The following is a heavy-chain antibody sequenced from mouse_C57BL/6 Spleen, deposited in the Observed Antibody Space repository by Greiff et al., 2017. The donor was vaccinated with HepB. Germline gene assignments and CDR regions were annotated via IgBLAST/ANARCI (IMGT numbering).Heavy chain of an antibody. CDR3: ARTDGKVDY. J-gene: IGHJ2*01. CDR2: IDPSDSYT. V-gene: IGHV1-50*01. CDR1: GYTFTSYW. Sequence: QVHVKQPGAELVKPGASVKLSCKASGYTFTSYWMQWVKQRPGQGLEWIGEIDPSDSYTNYNQKFKGKATLTVDTYSSTAYMQLSSLTSEDSAVYYCARTDGKVDYWGQGTTLTVSS.